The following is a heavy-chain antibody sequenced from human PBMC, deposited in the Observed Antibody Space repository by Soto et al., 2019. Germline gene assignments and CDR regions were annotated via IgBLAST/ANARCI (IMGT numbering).Heavy chain of an antibody. V-gene: IGHV3-23*01. CDR2: ISANGGST. Sequence: GGSLRLSCAASGFTLSSYGMVWVRQAPGKGLEWVSSISANGGSTYYADSVRGRFAISRDNPKNTLYLQMNSLRVEDTAVYYCSGQWLWGQGTLVTVSS. J-gene: IGHJ4*02. CDR3: SGQWL. D-gene: IGHD6-19*01. CDR1: GFTLSSYG.